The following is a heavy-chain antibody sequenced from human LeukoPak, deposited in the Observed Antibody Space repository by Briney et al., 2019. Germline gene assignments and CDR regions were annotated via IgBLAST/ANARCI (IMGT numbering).Heavy chain of an antibody. CDR3: ARDASGSYGLKANDY. D-gene: IGHD3-10*01. Sequence: GGSLRLSCAASGFTFSTCWMHWVRQAPGKGLVSVSRINSDGSSTSYADSVKGRFTISRDNAKNTLYLQMNSLRAEDTAVYYCARDASGSYGLKANDYWGQGTLVTVSS. J-gene: IGHJ4*02. CDR2: INSDGSST. CDR1: GFTFSTCW. V-gene: IGHV3-74*01.